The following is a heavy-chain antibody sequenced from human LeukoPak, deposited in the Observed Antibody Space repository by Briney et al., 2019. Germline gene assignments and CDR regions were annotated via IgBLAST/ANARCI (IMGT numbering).Heavy chain of an antibody. J-gene: IGHJ4*02. Sequence: GGSLRLSCAASGFTFSNYAMHWVRQAPGKGVEYVSAISRNGGSTYYANPVKGRFTISRDNSKNTLYLQMGSLRAEDMAVYYCARADCSSTSCYLGYWGQGTLVTVSS. D-gene: IGHD2-2*01. CDR3: ARADCSSTSCYLGY. V-gene: IGHV3-64*01. CDR1: GFTFSNYA. CDR2: ISRNGGST.